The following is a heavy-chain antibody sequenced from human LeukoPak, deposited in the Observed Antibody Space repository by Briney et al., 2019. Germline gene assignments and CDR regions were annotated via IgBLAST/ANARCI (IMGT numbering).Heavy chain of an antibody. D-gene: IGHD2-2*01. CDR2: ICGSGGST. CDR1: GFTFSSYA. V-gene: IGHV3-23*01. CDR3: AKDTRVVPAAKNYFDY. J-gene: IGHJ4*02. Sequence: GGSLRLSCAASGFTFSSYAMSWVRQAPGKGLEWVSAICGSGGSTYYADSVKGRFTISRDNSKNTLYLQVNSLRAEDTAVYYCAKDTRVVPAAKNYFDYWGQGTLVTVSS.